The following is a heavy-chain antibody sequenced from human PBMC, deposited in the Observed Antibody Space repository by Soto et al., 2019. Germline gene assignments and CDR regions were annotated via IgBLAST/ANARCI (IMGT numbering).Heavy chain of an antibody. CDR3: AREVAGVDY. CDR2: ITSSGSTR. CDR1: GFTFSTYE. J-gene: IGHJ4*02. D-gene: IGHD6-19*01. Sequence: GGSLRLSCAASGFTFSTYEMNWVRQAPGKGLEWVSFITSSGSTRYYADSVKGRFTISRDNAKNSLYLQMTSLRVEDTAVYYCAREVAGVDYWGPGTLVTVST. V-gene: IGHV3-48*03.